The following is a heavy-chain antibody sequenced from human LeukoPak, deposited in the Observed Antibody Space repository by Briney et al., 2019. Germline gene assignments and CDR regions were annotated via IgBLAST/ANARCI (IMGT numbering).Heavy chain of an antibody. CDR1: GFTFSRYG. J-gene: IGHJ4*02. CDR2: ISYDGSNK. Sequence: GGSLRLSCAATGFTFSRYGMHRVRQAPGKGLEWVAQISYDGSNKHYGDSVKGRFTIARDNSKNTLFLQMNSLRGEDTAVYYCAKEGRRYFDYWGQGNLVTVST. V-gene: IGHV3-30*18. CDR3: AKEGRRYFDY.